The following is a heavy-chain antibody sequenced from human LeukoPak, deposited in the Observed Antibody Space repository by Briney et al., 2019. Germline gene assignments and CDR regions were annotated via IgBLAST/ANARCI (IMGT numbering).Heavy chain of an antibody. CDR3: ARDRDRLDY. CDR2: MYYSGTS. CDR1: GGSFSGYY. D-gene: IGHD3-22*01. Sequence: TSETLSLTCAVYGGSFSGYYWSWIRQPPGKGLEWIGYMYYSGTSNYNPSLKSRVTISVDTSKNQFSLKLSSLTAADTAVYYCARDRDRLDYWGQGTLVTVSS. J-gene: IGHJ4*02. V-gene: IGHV4-59*01.